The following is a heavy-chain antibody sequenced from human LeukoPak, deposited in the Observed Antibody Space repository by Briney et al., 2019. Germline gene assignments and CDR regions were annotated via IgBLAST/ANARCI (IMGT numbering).Heavy chain of an antibody. CDR3: ARGFYDILTGYPFDY. J-gene: IGHJ4*02. CDR2: INPSGGST. D-gene: IGHD3-9*01. CDR1: GYTFTGYY. V-gene: IGHV1-46*01. Sequence: ASVKVSCKASGYTFTGYYMHWVRQAPGQGLEWMGIINPSGGSTSYAQKFQGRVTMTRDMSTSTVYMELSSLRSEDTAVYYCARGFYDILTGYPFDYWGQGTLVTVSS.